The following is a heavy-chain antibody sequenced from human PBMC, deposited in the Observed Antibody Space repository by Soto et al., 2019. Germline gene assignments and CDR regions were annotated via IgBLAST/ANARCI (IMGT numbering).Heavy chain of an antibody. CDR1: GGSISSGGYY. J-gene: IGHJ6*02. CDR3: ARVRVQLERPGMGYYYYGMDV. CDR2: IYYSGST. V-gene: IGHV4-31*03. D-gene: IGHD1-1*01. Sequence: QVQLQESGPGLVKPSQTLSLTCTVSGGSISSGGYYWSWIRQHPGKGLEWIGYIYYSGSTYYNPSLKSRVTISVDTSKNQFSLKLSSVTAADTAVYYCARVRVQLERPGMGYYYYGMDVWDQGTTVTVSS.